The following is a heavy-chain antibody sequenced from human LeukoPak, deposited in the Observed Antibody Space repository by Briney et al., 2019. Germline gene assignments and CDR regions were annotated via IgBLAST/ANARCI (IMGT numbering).Heavy chain of an antibody. D-gene: IGHD6-13*01. J-gene: IGHJ5*02. CDR1: GGSISSGSYY. CDR3: ARDRTQWLSSNWYGPFNP. V-gene: IGHV4-61*02. Sequence: SETLSLTCTVSGGSISSGSYYWSWIRQPAGKGLDWIGRIYTTGSTNYNPSLKSRVTISVDTSKNQFSLKLSSVSAADTAVYYCARDRTQWLSSNWYGPFNPWGQGTLVTVSS. CDR2: IYTTGST.